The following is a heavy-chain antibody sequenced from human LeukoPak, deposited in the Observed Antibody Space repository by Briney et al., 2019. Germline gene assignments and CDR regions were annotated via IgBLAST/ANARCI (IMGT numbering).Heavy chain of an antibody. J-gene: IGHJ4*02. CDR1: GFTFGDYA. CDR3: ARGIAGY. CDR2: IKQDGSEK. D-gene: IGHD1-14*01. V-gene: IGHV3-7*01. Sequence: GGSLRLSCTASGFTFGDYAMSWVRQAPGKGLEWVANIKQDGSEKYYVDSVKGRFTISRDNAKNSLYLQMNSLRAEDTAVYYCARGIAGYWGQGTLVTVSS.